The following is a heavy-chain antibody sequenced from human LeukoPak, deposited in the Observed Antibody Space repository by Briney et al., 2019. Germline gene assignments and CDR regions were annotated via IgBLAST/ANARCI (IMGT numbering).Heavy chain of an antibody. CDR2: ISVYNGNT. CDR1: GDTLGNYG. CDR3: ARAPRGTYWDYFDY. D-gene: IGHD1-26*01. J-gene: IGHJ4*02. V-gene: IGHV1-18*01. Sequence: ASVKVSCKADGDTLGNYGISWVRQAPGQGLEWMGWISVYNGNTNYAQKFQGRVTMTADTSTSTSYMELRSLTSDDTAVYYCARAPRGTYWDYFDYWGQGTLVTVSS.